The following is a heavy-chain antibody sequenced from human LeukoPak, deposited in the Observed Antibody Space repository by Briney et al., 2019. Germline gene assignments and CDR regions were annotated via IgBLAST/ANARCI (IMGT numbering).Heavy chain of an antibody. CDR2: ISSTSTYI. CDR1: GFAFSDDS. CDR3: GKDPNGNFIGAFGF. Sequence: GGSLRLSCVASGFAFSDDSMNWVRQPPGKGLEWVSSISSTSTYIYYADSVKGRFTISRDNSKNTLYLQMNSLRAEDTAVYYCGKDPNGNFIGAFGFWGQGTMVTVSS. D-gene: IGHD4-23*01. J-gene: IGHJ3*01. V-gene: IGHV3-21*04.